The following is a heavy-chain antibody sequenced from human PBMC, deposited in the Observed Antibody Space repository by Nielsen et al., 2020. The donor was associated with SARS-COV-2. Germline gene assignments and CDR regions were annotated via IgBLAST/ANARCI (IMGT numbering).Heavy chain of an antibody. CDR1: GFTFSSYW. J-gene: IGHJ4*02. CDR3: ARDADSYGFDY. CDR2: IKQDGSEK. Sequence: GESLKISCAASGFTFSSYWMNWVRQAPGKGLEWVANIKQDGSEKYYGDSVKGRFTISRDNAKNSLYLQMNSLRAEDTAVYYCARDADSYGFDYWGQGTLVTVSS. V-gene: IGHV3-7*01. D-gene: IGHD5-18*01.